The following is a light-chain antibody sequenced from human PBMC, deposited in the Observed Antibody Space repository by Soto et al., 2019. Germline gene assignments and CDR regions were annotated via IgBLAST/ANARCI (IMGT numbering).Light chain of an antibody. CDR3: QQGGT. V-gene: IGKV1-9*01. CDR1: QGISSY. Sequence: DIQLTQSPSFLSASVGDRVTITCRASQGISSYLAWYQQKPGKAPKLLIYAASTLQSGVPSRFSGSGSGKEFTLPMSSLQPEDFATDYRQQGGTFGPGTKVDI. CDR2: AAS. J-gene: IGKJ3*01.